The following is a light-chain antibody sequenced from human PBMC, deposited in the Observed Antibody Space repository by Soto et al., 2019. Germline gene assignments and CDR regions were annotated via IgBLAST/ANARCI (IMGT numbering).Light chain of an antibody. Sequence: QSALTQPPSASGSFGQSVTISCTGTSSDVRGYNYVSWYQQHPGKAPKLMIYEVSERPSGVPDRFSGSKSGNTASLIVAGLQADDEADYYCSSYSGSNSHYVFGTGTKLTV. CDR3: SSYSGSNSHYV. CDR1: SSDVRGYNY. J-gene: IGLJ1*01. CDR2: EVS. V-gene: IGLV2-8*01.